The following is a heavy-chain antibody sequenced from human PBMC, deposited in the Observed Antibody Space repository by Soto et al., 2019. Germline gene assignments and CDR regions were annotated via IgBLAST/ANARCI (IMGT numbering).Heavy chain of an antibody. Sequence: PGGSLRLSCVASGFSFSNYNMNWVRQAPGKGLEWVSYITDSSDTVHYADSVRGRFTISRDNAESSLYPQMNSLRDEDTAVYFCARDFGHGYYLDYWGRGIPVTVSS. D-gene: IGHD3-3*01. V-gene: IGHV3-48*02. CDR2: ITDSSDTV. CDR1: GFSFSNYN. CDR3: ARDFGHGYYLDY. J-gene: IGHJ4*02.